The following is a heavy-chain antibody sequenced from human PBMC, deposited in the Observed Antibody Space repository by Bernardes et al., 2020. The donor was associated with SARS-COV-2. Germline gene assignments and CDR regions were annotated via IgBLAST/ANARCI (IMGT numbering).Heavy chain of an antibody. V-gene: IGHV1-69*04. D-gene: IGHD6-19*01. CDR2: IIPILGIA. CDR1: GGTFSSYA. CDR3: ARDGKYSSGWYSLERGDY. J-gene: IGHJ4*02. Sequence: SMKVSCKASGGTFSSYAISWVRQAPGQGLEWMGRIIPILGIANYAQKFQGRVTITADKSTSTAYMELSSLRSEDTAVYYCARDGKYSSGWYSLERGDYWGQGTLVTVSS.